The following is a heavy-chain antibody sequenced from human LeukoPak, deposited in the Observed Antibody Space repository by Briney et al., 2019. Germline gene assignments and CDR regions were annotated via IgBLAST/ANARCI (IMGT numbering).Heavy chain of an antibody. CDR2: ITWHSGNI. D-gene: IGHD3-3*01. V-gene: IGHV3-9*01. CDR1: GFTFDDYA. Sequence: GRSLRLSCVASGFTFDDYAMHWVRQAPGKGLEWVSGITWHSGNIDYADSVKGRFTISRDNAKNSLYLQMNNLRAEDTALYFCVAVPETDFWIGFYLDYWGQGTLVTVSS. J-gene: IGHJ4*02. CDR3: VAVPETDFWIGFYLDY.